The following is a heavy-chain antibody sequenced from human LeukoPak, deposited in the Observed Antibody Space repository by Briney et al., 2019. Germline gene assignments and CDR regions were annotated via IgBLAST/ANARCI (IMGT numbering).Heavy chain of an antibody. Sequence: PGGSLRLSCAASGFPFSDYGMNWVRQAPGKGLEWVSGIGGSGTRTYYADSVKGRFTISRDNSKNTLYLQMNSLRDEDTAVYYCAKDSGWILFDDWGQGTLVTVSS. J-gene: IGHJ4*02. CDR2: IGGSGTRT. V-gene: IGHV3-23*01. D-gene: IGHD2-2*03. CDR1: GFPFSDYG. CDR3: AKDSGWILFDD.